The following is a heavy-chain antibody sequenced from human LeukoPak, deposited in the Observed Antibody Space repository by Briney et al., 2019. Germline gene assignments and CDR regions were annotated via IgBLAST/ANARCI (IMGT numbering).Heavy chain of an antibody. Sequence: SETLSLTCTVSGYSISSGYYWGWIRQPPGKVLEWIGSIYHSGSTYYNPSLKSRVTISVDTSKNQFSLKLSSVTAADTAVYYCERDYAGAFDIWGQGTMVTVSS. V-gene: IGHV4-38-2*02. CDR3: ERDYAGAFDI. D-gene: IGHD4-23*01. CDR1: GYSISSGYY. CDR2: IYHSGST. J-gene: IGHJ3*02.